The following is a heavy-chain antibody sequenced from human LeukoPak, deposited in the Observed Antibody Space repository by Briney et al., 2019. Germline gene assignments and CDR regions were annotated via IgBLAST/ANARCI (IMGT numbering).Heavy chain of an antibody. D-gene: IGHD3-22*01. CDR2: IIPIFGTA. J-gene: IGHJ4*02. CDR3: AREFQNRGYYDSSGLAY. V-gene: IGHV1-69*05. Sequence: SVKVSCKASGGTFSSYAISWVRQAPGQGLEWMGGIIPIFGTANYAQKFQGRVTITTDESTSTAYMELSSLRSEDTAVYYCAREFQNRGYYDSSGLAYWGQGTLVTVSS. CDR1: GGTFSSYA.